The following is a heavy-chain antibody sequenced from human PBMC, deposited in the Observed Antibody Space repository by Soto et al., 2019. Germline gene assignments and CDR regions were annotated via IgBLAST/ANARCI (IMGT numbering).Heavy chain of an antibody. V-gene: IGHV3-11*04. CDR1: GGSFRGFY. D-gene: IGHD2-2*01. CDR3: ARDSDCHSTSCFFPPPV. J-gene: IGHJ6*02. Sequence: LSLTCAVSGGSFRGFYWTWIRQSPGKGLEWVSGISGGGSYIFYADSVQGRFSISRDNPKNSLFLEMNSLRVEGTAVYYCARDSDCHSTSCFFPPPVWGQGTTVTVSS. CDR2: ISGGGSYI.